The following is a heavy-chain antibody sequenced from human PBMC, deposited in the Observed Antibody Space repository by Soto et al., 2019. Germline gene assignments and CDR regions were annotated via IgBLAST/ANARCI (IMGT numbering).Heavy chain of an antibody. CDR3: AGLFPQRRFWNWFDP. D-gene: IGHD3-3*01. Sequence: QLQLQESGPGLVKPSETLSLTCTVSGGSISSSSYYWGWIRQPPGKGLEWIGSIYYSGSTYYNPSLKSRVTISVDTSKNQFSLKLSSVTAADTAVYYCAGLFPQRRFWNWFDPWGQGTLVTVSS. J-gene: IGHJ5*02. V-gene: IGHV4-39*01. CDR2: IYYSGST. CDR1: GGSISSSSYY.